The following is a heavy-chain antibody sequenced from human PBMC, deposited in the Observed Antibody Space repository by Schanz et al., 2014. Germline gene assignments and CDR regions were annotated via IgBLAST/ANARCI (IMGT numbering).Heavy chain of an antibody. Sequence: QVQLVESGGGVVQPGRSLRLSCAASGFTFSSYGMHWVRQAPGKGLEWVAIIWYDGSNKYYADSVKGRFIISRDNSKNTLYLQVNSLRAEDTAVYYCAMGGYQLHHWGQGTLXTVSS. V-gene: IGHV3-33*01. CDR1: GFTFSSYG. D-gene: IGHD1-7*01. CDR3: AMGGYQLHH. J-gene: IGHJ4*02. CDR2: IWYDGSNK.